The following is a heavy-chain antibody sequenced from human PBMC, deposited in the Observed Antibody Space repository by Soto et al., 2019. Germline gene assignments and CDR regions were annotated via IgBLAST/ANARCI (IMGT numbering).Heavy chain of an antibody. CDR1: GFTFSRYA. CDR2: ISGSGGST. CDR3: AKPAVAGPAYYWFDY. V-gene: IGHV3-23*01. J-gene: IGHJ4*02. Sequence: EVQLLESGGGLVQPGGSLRLSCAASGFTFSRYAMTWVRQAPGKGLEWVSGISGSGGSTYYADSVKGRFTISRDNSKNTLYLQMNSLRAEDTAVYDCAKPAVAGPAYYWFDYWGQGPLVTVSS. D-gene: IGHD6-19*01.